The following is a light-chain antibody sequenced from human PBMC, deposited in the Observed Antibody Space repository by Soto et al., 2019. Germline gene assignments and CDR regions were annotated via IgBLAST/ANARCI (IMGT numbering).Light chain of an antibody. V-gene: IGLV2-14*01. Sequence: QSALTQPASVSGSPGQSITISCTGTSSDVGGYNYVSWYQQHPGKAPKLMVYEVTNRPSGVSNRFSGSRSGNTASLTISGLQSEDEAEYSCNSYTSSSTFVFGTGTKLTVL. CDR2: EVT. J-gene: IGLJ1*01. CDR1: SSDVGGYNY. CDR3: NSYTSSSTFV.